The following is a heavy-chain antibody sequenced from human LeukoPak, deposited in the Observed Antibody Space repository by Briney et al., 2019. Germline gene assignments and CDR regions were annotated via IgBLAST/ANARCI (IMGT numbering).Heavy chain of an antibody. V-gene: IGHV5-51*01. CDR3: ARHGPGLLAFDI. CDR1: GSSLTSYW. Sequence: GASLQISCKGSGSSLTSYWSGWVRPLPGKGLEGMGIIYPGDSDTRYSPSFQGQVTISADKSISTAYLQWSSLKASDTAMYYCARHGPGLLAFDIWGQGTMVTVSS. J-gene: IGHJ3*02. CDR2: IYPGDSDT. D-gene: IGHD5-18*01.